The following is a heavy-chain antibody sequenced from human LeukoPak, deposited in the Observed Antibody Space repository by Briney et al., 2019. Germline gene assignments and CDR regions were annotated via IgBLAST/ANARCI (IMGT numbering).Heavy chain of an antibody. Sequence: PGRSLRLSCAASGFTFSSYSMNWVRQAPGKGLEWISYISSSSNTIYYADSVKGRFTISRDNAKNSLFLQMNSLRAEDTAVYNCARRTGTTDYDYWGQGTLVTVSS. D-gene: IGHD1-7*01. CDR1: GFTFSSYS. J-gene: IGHJ4*02. CDR3: ARRTGTTDYDY. CDR2: ISSSSNTI. V-gene: IGHV3-48*01.